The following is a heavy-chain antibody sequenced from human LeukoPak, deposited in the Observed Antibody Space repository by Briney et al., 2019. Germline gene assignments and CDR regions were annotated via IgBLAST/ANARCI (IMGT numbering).Heavy chain of an antibody. V-gene: IGHV3-23*01. CDR3: AKESGYSSGWDYFDS. CDR2: MDTSGGYI. CDR1: GFIFSNFD. D-gene: IGHD3-10*01. Sequence: GGSLRLSCAASGFIFSNFDINWVRQAPGKGLEWVSAMDTSGGYIYYADSVKGRFTISRDNSKNTLFLQMNSLKVEDTAIYYCAKESGYSSGWDYFDSWGQGTLVTVSS. J-gene: IGHJ4*02.